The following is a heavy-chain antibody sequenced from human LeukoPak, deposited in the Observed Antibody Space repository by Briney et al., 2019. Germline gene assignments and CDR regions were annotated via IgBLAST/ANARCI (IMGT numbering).Heavy chain of an antibody. V-gene: IGHV4-61*01. CDR3: ARGVYCSSTSCYSEFDP. J-gene: IGHJ5*02. CDR2: IYYSGST. D-gene: IGHD2-2*01. CDR1: GVSISSCTYS. Sequence: SETLSLTCSVSGVSISSCTYSWGWIRQPPGKGLEWIVNIYYSGSTNYNPSLKSRVTISVDTSKNQFSLKLSSVTAADTAVYYCARGVYCSSTSCYSEFDPWGQGTLVTVSS.